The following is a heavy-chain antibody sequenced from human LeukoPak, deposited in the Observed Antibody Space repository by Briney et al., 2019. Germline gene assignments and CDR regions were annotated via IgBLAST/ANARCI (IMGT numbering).Heavy chain of an antibody. CDR3: AREGGGSYEFDY. Sequence: SETLSLTCTVAGGSISSHYWSWIRQPPGKGLEWIGYIYYSGSTNSNPSLKSRVTISVDTSKNQFSLKLSSVTAADTAVYYCAREGGGSYEFDYWGQGTLVTVSS. D-gene: IGHD2-15*01. J-gene: IGHJ4*02. CDR2: IYYSGST. CDR1: GGSISSHY. V-gene: IGHV4-59*11.